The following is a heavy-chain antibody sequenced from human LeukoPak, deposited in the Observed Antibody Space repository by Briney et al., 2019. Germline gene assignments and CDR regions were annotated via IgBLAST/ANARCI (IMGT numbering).Heavy chain of an antibody. V-gene: IGHV3-23*01. J-gene: IGHJ4*02. D-gene: IGHD3-10*01. Sequence: GRSLRLSCAASGFTFRSYGMSWVRQAPGKGLEWVSGISGSGGSTYYADSVKGRFNISRDNSKNTLYLQMNSLRAEDTAVYYCAKGERGLLWFGELFYYFEYWGQGTLVTVSS. CDR3: AKGERGLLWFGELFYYFEY. CDR1: GFTFRSYG. CDR2: ISGSGGST.